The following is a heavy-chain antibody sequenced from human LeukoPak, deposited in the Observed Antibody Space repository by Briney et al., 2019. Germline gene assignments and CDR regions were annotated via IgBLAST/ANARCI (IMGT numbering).Heavy chain of an antibody. CDR2: ISAYNGNT. J-gene: IGHJ4*02. CDR3: ARARGLEVAATSDY. D-gene: IGHD6-19*01. Sequence: ASVKVSCKASGYTFTSYGISWVRQAPGQGLEWMGWISAYNGNTNYAQKLQGRVTMTTDTSTSTAYMELRSLRSDDTAVYYCARARGLEVAATSDYWGQGTLVTVSS. CDR1: GYTFTSYG. V-gene: IGHV1-18*01.